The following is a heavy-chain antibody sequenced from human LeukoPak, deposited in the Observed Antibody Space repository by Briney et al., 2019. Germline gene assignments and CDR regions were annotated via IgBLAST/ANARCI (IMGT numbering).Heavy chain of an antibody. D-gene: IGHD3-10*01. CDR1: GGSISRSY. CDR2: IYYSGST. J-gene: IGHJ4*02. V-gene: IGHV4-59*08. Sequence: SEALSLTPTDPGGSISRSYGSSIRHPPRKGLGWSGYIYYSGSTNYNPSLKSRVTISVDTSKNQFSLKLSSVTAADTAVYYCARTYGSGSYCVNWGQGTLVTVSS. CDR3: ARTYGSGSYCVN.